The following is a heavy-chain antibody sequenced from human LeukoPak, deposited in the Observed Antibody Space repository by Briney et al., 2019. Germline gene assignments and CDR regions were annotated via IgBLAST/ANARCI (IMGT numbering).Heavy chain of an antibody. D-gene: IGHD6-19*01. CDR3: AREGYSSGWYRGLDY. CDR2: IKQDGSEK. V-gene: IGHV3-7*01. CDR1: GFTFSSYE. Sequence: GGSLRLSCAASGFTFSSYEMNWVRQAPGKGLEWVANIKQDGSEKYYVDSVKGRFTISRDNAKNSLYLQMNSLRAEDTAVYYCAREGYSSGWYRGLDYWGQGTLVTVSS. J-gene: IGHJ4*02.